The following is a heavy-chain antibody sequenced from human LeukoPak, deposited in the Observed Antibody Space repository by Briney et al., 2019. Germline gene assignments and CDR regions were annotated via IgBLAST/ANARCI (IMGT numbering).Heavy chain of an antibody. V-gene: IGHV3-21*01. CDR2: ISSSSGYI. CDR3: ARDPYCSGGSCYVDAFDI. D-gene: IGHD2-15*01. CDR1: GFTFSSYS. Sequence: GGSLRLSCAASGFTFSSYSMNWVRQAPGKGLEWVSSISSSSGYIYYADSVKGRFTISRDNAKNSLYLQMNSLRAEDTAVYYCARDPYCSGGSCYVDAFDIWGQGTMVTVSS. J-gene: IGHJ3*02.